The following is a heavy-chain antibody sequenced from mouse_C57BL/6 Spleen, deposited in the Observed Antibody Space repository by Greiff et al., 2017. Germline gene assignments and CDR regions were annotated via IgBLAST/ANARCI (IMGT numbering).Heavy chain of an antibody. CDR2: ISYDGSN. CDR1: GYSITSGYY. Sequence: VQLKESGPGLVKPSQSLSLTCSVTGYSITSGYYWNWIRQFPGNKLEWMGYISYDGSNNYNPSLKNRISITRDTSKNQFFLKLNSVTTEDTATYYCARDREDYFDYWGQGTTLTVSS. V-gene: IGHV3-6*01. CDR3: ARDREDYFDY. J-gene: IGHJ2*01. D-gene: IGHD3-1*01.